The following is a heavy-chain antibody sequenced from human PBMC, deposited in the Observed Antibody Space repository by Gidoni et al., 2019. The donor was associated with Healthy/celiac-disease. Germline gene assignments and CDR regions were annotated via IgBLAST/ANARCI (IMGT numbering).Heavy chain of an antibody. CDR3: ARNYLPYYYYYGMDV. J-gene: IGHJ6*02. D-gene: IGHD1-7*01. CDR1: GFTFSTYG. CDR2: IWYDGSNK. V-gene: IGHV3-33*01. Sequence: QVQLVESGGGVVQPGRSLRLSCAASGFTFSTYGMHWVRQAPGKGLVGVAVIWYDGSNKYYADSVKGRFTISRDNSKNTLYLQMNSLRAEDTAVYYCARNYLPYYYYYGMDVWGQGTTVTVSS.